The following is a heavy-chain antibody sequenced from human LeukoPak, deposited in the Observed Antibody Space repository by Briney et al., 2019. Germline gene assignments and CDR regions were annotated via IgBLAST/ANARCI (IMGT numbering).Heavy chain of an antibody. Sequence: ASVKVSCKASGYTFTTYGIIWVRQAPGQGLEWMGWISAYNGNTNYAQKLQGRVTMTTDTSTSTAYMELRSLRSDDTAVYYCARAGPYYYDSSGCDYWGQGTLVTVSS. V-gene: IGHV1-18*01. D-gene: IGHD3-22*01. CDR2: ISAYNGNT. CDR3: ARAGPYYYDSSGCDY. CDR1: GYTFTTYG. J-gene: IGHJ4*02.